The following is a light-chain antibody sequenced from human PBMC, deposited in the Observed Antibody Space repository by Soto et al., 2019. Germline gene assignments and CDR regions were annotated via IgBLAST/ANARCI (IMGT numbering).Light chain of an antibody. CDR3: QSYDATNQV. CDR2: EDN. Sequence: NFMLTQPHSVSESPGKTVIISCTRSSGSLASNYVQWYQQRPGSSPTTVIYEDNQRPSGVHDRFSGSIDSSSNSAYLTISGLETEDEADYFCQSYDATNQVFGGGTKVTVL. CDR1: SGSLASNY. V-gene: IGLV6-57*01. J-gene: IGLJ3*02.